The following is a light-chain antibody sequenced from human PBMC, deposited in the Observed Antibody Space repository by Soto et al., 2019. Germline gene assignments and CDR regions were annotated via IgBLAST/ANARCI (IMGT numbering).Light chain of an antibody. CDR2: GAS. CDR3: QQYNNWPPWT. J-gene: IGKJ1*01. V-gene: IGKV3-15*01. CDR1: QSVSSN. Sequence: EIVMTQSPATLSVSPGERATLSCRASQSVSSNLAWYQQQPGQAPRLLIYGASTRATGIPARFSGSGSGTEFTLTISSLQSEDFAVYYCQQYNNWPPWTFSQGTKVDIK.